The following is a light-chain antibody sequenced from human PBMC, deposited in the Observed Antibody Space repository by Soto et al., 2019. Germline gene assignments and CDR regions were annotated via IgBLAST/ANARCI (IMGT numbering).Light chain of an antibody. CDR2: KTS. Sequence: DIQMTQSPSTLSASVGDRVTIACRARQTISSWVAWYHQKPGKAPRLLIYKTSSLEGGVPSRCSGSGSGTEFNLIISGMQPDDVASYCCQQYNTYFSLTFGGGTKVDIK. V-gene: IGKV1-5*03. CDR1: QTISSW. J-gene: IGKJ4*01. CDR3: QQYNTYFSLT.